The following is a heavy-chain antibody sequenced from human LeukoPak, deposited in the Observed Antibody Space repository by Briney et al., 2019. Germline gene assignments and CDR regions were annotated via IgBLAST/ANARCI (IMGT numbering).Heavy chain of an antibody. V-gene: IGHV4-34*01. Sequence: SETLSLTCAVYGGSFSGYYWSWIRQPPGKGLEWIGEINHSGSTDYNPSLKSRVTISVDTSKNQFSLKLSSVTAADTAVYYCARAVRDYYDSSGSFDYWGQGTLVTVSS. CDR2: INHSGST. CDR3: ARAVRDYYDSSGSFDY. CDR1: GGSFSGYY. D-gene: IGHD3-22*01. J-gene: IGHJ4*02.